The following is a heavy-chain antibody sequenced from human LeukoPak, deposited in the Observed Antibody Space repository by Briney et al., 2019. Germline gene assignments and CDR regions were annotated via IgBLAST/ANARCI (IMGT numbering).Heavy chain of an antibody. D-gene: IGHD2-15*01. CDR1: GGSFSGYH. V-gene: IGHV4-34*01. CDR3: ARGHVPDIVVVVAAPRHAFDI. Sequence: PSETLSLTCAVYGGSFSGYHWSWIRQPPGKGLEWIGEINHSGSTNHNPSLKSRVTISVDTSKNQFSLKLSSVTAADTAVYHCARGHVPDIVVVVAAPRHAFDIWGQGTMVTVSS. J-gene: IGHJ3*02. CDR2: INHSGST.